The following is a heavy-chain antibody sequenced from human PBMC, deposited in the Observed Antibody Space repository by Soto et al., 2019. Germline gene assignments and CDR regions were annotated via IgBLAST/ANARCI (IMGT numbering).Heavy chain of an antibody. V-gene: IGHV3-30*18. CDR1: GFTFSSYG. CDR3: AKDAGIAAAGPGAFDI. D-gene: IGHD6-13*01. CDR2: ISYDGSNK. J-gene: IGHJ3*02. Sequence: GGSLRLSCAASGFTFSSYGMHWVRQAPGKGLEWVAVISYDGSNKYYADSVKGRFTISRDNSKNTLYLQMSSLRAEDTAVYYCAKDAGIAAAGPGAFDIWGQGTMVTVSS.